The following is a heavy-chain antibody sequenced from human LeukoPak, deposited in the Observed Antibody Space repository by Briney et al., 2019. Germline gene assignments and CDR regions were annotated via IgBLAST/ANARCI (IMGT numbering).Heavy chain of an antibody. D-gene: IGHD1-26*01. CDR1: GFTFSGYW. V-gene: IGHV3-74*01. CDR2: LNSDGSST. CDR3: ATGSYHAFDI. J-gene: IGHJ3*02. Sequence: GGSLRLSCAASGFTFSGYWMHWVRQAPGKGLVWVSCLNSDGSSTSYAGSVRGRFTISRDNAKNTLYLQMDSLRAEDTAVYYCATGSYHAFDIWGQGTMVTVSS.